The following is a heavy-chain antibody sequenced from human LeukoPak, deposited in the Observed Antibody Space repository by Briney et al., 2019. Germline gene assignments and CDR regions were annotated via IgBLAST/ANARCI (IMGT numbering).Heavy chain of an antibody. Sequence: GGSLRLSCAASGFTFSDYYMSWNGQAPGKGREGGSYISSSGSTIYYADSVKGRFTISRDNAKNSLYLQMNSLRAEDTAVYYCARDLDYDSSGYEAKDAFDIWGQGTMVTVSS. CDR1: GFTFSDYY. J-gene: IGHJ3*02. D-gene: IGHD3-22*01. V-gene: IGHV3-11*01. CDR3: ARDLDYDSSGYEAKDAFDI. CDR2: ISSSGSTI.